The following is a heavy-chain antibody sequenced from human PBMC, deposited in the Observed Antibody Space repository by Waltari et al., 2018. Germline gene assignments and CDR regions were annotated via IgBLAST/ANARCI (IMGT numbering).Heavy chain of an antibody. Sequence: QVQLVQSGAEVKKPGASVKVSCKASGYTFTSYYMHWVRQAPGQGLEGLGIINPGGGSTSYAQNFQGRVTMTRDTSTSTVYMELSSLRSEDTAVYYCARVYGGNPSDAFDIWGQGTMVTVSS. CDR2: INPGGGST. CDR3: ARVYGGNPSDAFDI. CDR1: GYTFTSYY. J-gene: IGHJ3*02. V-gene: IGHV1-46*01. D-gene: IGHD2-15*01.